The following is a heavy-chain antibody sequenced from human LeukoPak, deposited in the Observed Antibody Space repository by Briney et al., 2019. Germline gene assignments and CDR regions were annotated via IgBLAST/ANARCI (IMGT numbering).Heavy chain of an antibody. D-gene: IGHD2-8*02. CDR1: GFTFSNYA. CDR3: AKVVLDTHNALDC. V-gene: IGHV3-23*01. CDR2: ISGSGDTT. Sequence: GGSLRLSCAASGFTFSNYAMSWVRQAPGKGLEWASIISGSGDTTCYADSVKGRFTISRDNPKNTVYLQMNSLRAEDTAVYYCAKVVLDTHNALDCWGQGTLVTVSS. J-gene: IGHJ4*02.